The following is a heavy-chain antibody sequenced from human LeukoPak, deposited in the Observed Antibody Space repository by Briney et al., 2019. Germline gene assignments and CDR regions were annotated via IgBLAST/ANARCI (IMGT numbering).Heavy chain of an antibody. CDR1: GGSLSGYY. Sequence: SETPSLTCAVYGGSLSGYYWSWIRQPPGKGLEWIGEINHSGSTNYNPSLKSRVTISVDTSKNQFSLKLSSVTAADTAVYYCARALYYDFWSGYQAFDYWGQGTLVTVSS. D-gene: IGHD3-3*01. CDR3: ARALYYDFWSGYQAFDY. V-gene: IGHV4-34*01. J-gene: IGHJ4*02. CDR2: INHSGST.